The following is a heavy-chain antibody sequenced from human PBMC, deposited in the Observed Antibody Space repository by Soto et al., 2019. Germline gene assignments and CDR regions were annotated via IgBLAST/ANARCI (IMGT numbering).Heavy chain of an antibody. CDR2: INPSGGST. D-gene: IGHD4-17*01. V-gene: IGHV1-46*01. CDR1: GYTFTSYY. CDR3: ARDYGEDVYYYYHGMDV. Sequence: ASVKVSRKASGYTFTSYYMHWVRQAPGQGLEWMGIINPSGGSTSYAQKFQGRVTMTRDTSTSTVYMELSSLRSEDTAVYYCARDYGEDVYYYYHGMDVWGQGTTVTVS. J-gene: IGHJ6*02.